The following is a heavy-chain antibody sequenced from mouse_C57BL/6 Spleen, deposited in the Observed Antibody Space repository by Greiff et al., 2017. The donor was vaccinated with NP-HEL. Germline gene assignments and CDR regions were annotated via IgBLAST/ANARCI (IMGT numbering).Heavy chain of an antibody. CDR2: IWSGGST. V-gene: IGHV2-2*01. CDR1: GFSLTSYG. Sequence: VQLQQSGPGLVQPSQSLSITCTVSGFSLTSYGVHWVRQSPGKGLEWLGVIWSGGSTDYNAAFISRLSISKDNSKSQVFFKMNRLQADDTAIYYCASITTPSFAYWGQGTLVTVSA. CDR3: ASITTPSFAY. J-gene: IGHJ3*01. D-gene: IGHD1-1*01.